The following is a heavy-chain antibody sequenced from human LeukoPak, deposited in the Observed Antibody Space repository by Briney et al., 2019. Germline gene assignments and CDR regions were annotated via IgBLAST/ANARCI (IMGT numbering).Heavy chain of an antibody. J-gene: IGHJ6*02. Sequence: AGSRRLAWAASGFTFSDYYMSWIRQAAGKGLGWVSYIRSSGSTIYYADSVKGRFTSSRDNAKNSLYLQMNSLRAEDTAVYYCARDVDIVVVPAAKYGMDVWGQGTTVTVSS. CDR2: IRSSGSTI. D-gene: IGHD2-2*03. CDR1: GFTFSDYY. CDR3: ARDVDIVVVPAAKYGMDV. V-gene: IGHV3-11*01.